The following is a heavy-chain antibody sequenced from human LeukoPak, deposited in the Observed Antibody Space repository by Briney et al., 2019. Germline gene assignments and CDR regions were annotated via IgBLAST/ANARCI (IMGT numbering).Heavy chain of an antibody. V-gene: IGHV1-18*01. CDR1: GYTFTSYG. Sequence: ASVKVSCKASGYTFTSYGISWVRRAPGQGLEWMGWISAYNGNTNYAQKLQGRVTMTTDTSTSTAYMELRSLRSDDTAVYYCARDLFGVVASYYMDVWGNGTTVTVSS. CDR2: ISAYNGNT. D-gene: IGHD3-22*01. CDR3: ARDLFGVVASYYMDV. J-gene: IGHJ6*03.